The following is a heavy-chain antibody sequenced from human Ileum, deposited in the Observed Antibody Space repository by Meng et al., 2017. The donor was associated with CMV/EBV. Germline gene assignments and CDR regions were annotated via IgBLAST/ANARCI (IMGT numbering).Heavy chain of an antibody. CDR2: INSTSGTT. CDR3: VSYVGSSCWFGP. Sequence: ASAKVSCKASGYTLTADFMFWVRHAPGQGLEWMGWINSTSGTTNYAQKFQGRVTMTWDTTISAVYMNLSSLRSDDTAVYYCVSYVGSSCWFGPWGQGTLVTVSS. J-gene: IGHJ5*02. CDR1: GYTLTADF. D-gene: IGHD3-16*01. V-gene: IGHV1-2*02.